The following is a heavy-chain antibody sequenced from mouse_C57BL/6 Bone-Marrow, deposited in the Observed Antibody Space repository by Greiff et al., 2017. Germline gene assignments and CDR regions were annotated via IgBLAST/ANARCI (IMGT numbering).Heavy chain of an antibody. Sequence: VQVVESGPELVKPGASVRISCKASGYTFTSYYIHWVKQRPGQGLEWIGWIYPGNVNTKYNEKFKGKATLTADKSSSTAYMQLSSLTSEDSAVYFCARDYDYAMDYWGQGTSVTVSS. V-gene: IGHV1S56*01. CDR3: ARDYDYAMDY. J-gene: IGHJ4*01. CDR2: IYPGNVNT. D-gene: IGHD2-4*01. CDR1: GYTFTSYY.